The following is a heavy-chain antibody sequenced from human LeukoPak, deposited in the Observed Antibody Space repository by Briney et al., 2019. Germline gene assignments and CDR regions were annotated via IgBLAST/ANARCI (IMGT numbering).Heavy chain of an antibody. CDR2: IYPGDSDT. D-gene: IGHD1-7*01. J-gene: IGHJ4*02. V-gene: IGHV5-51*01. CDR3: ARIEGGTMALGTIFDY. CDR1: GYRFTSYW. Sequence: GESLKISCKGSGYRFTSYWIGWVRPMPGEGLEWMGIIYPGDSDTRYSPSFQGQVTISADKSISTAYLQWSSLKASDTAMYYCARIEGGTMALGTIFDYWGQGTLVTVSS.